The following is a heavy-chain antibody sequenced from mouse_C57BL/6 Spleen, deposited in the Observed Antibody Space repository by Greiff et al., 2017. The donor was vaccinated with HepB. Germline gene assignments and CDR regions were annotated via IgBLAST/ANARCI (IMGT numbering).Heavy chain of an antibody. D-gene: IGHD4-1*01. CDR3: AREGLGLRERDY. V-gene: IGHV5-6*01. Sequence: DVHLVESGGDLVKPGGSLKLSCAASGFTFSSYGMSWVRQTPDKRLEWVATISSGGSYTYYPDSVKGRFTISRDNAKNTLYLQMSSLKSEDTAMYYCAREGLGLRERDYWGQGTTLTVSS. CDR1: GFTFSSYG. J-gene: IGHJ2*01. CDR2: ISSGGSYT.